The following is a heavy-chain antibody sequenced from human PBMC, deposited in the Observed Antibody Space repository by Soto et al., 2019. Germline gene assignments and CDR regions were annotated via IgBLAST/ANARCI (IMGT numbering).Heavy chain of an antibody. D-gene: IGHD3-22*01. CDR2: IYYSGST. CDR1: GGCVSIGVDD. J-gene: IGHJ4*02. CDR3: ARVGTYYYDSSGYYYVDPHIDY. V-gene: IGHV4-31*11. Sequence: PSCTLSLTCAVCGGCVSIGVDDCSWISQHPGKGLEWIGYIYYSGSTYYNPSLKSRVTISVDTSKNQFSLKLSSVTAADTAVYYCARVGTYYYDSSGYYYVDPHIDYPAQGTLVT.